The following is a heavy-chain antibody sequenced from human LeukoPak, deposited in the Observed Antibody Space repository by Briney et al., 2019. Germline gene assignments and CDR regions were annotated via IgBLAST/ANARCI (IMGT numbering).Heavy chain of an antibody. Sequence: GGSVRLSCAASGFTFSDYYMSWIRQARGKGLEGVLYISSSCSNIYYADSVKGRFTISRDNAKNSLYLQMNSLRAEDTAVYYCARRPYYYDSLDYWGQGTLVTVSS. D-gene: IGHD3-22*01. CDR2: ISSSCSNI. J-gene: IGHJ4*02. V-gene: IGHV3-11*04. CDR1: GFTFSDYY. CDR3: ARRPYYYDSLDY.